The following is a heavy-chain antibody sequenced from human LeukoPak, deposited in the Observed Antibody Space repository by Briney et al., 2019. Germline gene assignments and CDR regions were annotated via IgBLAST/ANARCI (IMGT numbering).Heavy chain of an antibody. CDR2: IKSDGGST. CDR3: ARAMVPLFEN. Sequence: GGSLRLSCAASGFTFSSYWMHWVRQAPGKGLVWVSRIKSDGGSTSYADSVKGRFTISRDNAKNTLYLQMNSLRDEDTAVYYCARAMVPLFENWGQGTLVTVSS. D-gene: IGHD4/OR15-4a*01. V-gene: IGHV3-74*01. J-gene: IGHJ4*02. CDR1: GFTFSSYW.